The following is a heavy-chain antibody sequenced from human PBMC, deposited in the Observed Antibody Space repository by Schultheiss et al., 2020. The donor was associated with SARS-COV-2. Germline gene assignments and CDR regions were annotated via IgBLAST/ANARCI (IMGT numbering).Heavy chain of an antibody. V-gene: IGHV4-38-2*01. J-gene: IGHJ5*02. CDR1: GYSISSGYY. CDR2: IYHSGST. Sequence: SETLSLTCAVSGYSISSGYYWGWIRQLPGKGLEWIGSIYHSGSTYYNPSLKSRVTISVDTSKNQFSLKLSSVTAADTAVYYCARGFRYSYGGWFDPWGQGTLVTVSS. D-gene: IGHD5-18*01. CDR3: ARGFRYSYGGWFDP.